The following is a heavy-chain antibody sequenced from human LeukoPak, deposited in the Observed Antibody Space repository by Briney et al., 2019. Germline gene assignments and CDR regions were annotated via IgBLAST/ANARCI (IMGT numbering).Heavy chain of an antibody. J-gene: IGHJ4*02. Sequence: SETLSLTCTVSGGSISSYYWSWIRRPPGKGLEWIGYIFYSGSTNYNPSLKSRVTISVDTSKNHYSLKLSSVTATDTAVYYCARDQTYSGSGIYTYFDYWGQGILVTVSS. CDR1: GGSISSYY. V-gene: IGHV4-59*12. CDR2: IFYSGST. CDR3: ARDQTYSGSGIYTYFDY. D-gene: IGHD3-10*01.